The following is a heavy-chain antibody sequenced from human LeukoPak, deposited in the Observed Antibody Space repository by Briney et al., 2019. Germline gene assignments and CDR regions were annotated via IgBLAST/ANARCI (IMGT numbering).Heavy chain of an antibody. Sequence: GGSLRLSCAASGFTFSDYSMNWVRQAPGEGLEWLSYITSTSDTIYYADSVKGRFTSSRDNAKNSVYLQMNSLRAEDTAVYYCARSSGYPFFDYWGQGTLVTVSS. D-gene: IGHD3-22*01. CDR2: ITSTSDTI. CDR3: ARSSGYPFFDY. V-gene: IGHV3-48*01. J-gene: IGHJ4*02. CDR1: GFTFSDYS.